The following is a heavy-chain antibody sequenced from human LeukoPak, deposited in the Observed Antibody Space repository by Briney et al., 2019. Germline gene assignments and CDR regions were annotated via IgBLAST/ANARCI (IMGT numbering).Heavy chain of an antibody. CDR1: GFTFSSYA. V-gene: IGHV3-30-3*01. CDR2: ISYDGSNK. Sequence: GGSLRLSCAASGFTFSSYAMHWVRQAPGKGLEWVAVISYDGSNKYYADSVKGRFTISRDNSKNTLYLQMNSLRAEDTAVYYCARVSRDMTRPFDYWGQGTLVTVSS. CDR3: ARVSRDMTRPFDY. D-gene: IGHD6-6*01. J-gene: IGHJ4*02.